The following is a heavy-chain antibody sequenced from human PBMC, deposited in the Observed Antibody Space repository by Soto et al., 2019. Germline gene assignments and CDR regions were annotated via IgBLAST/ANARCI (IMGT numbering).Heavy chain of an antibody. CDR1: GFTFSSYA. D-gene: IGHD3-22*01. CDR2: ISSNGGST. V-gene: IGHV3-64*01. J-gene: IGHJ3*02. Sequence: PGGSLRLSCAASGFTFSSYAMHWVRQAPGKGLEYVSAISSNGGSTYYANSVKGRFTISRDNSKNTLYLQMNSLRAEDTAVYYCAKDSGLISYYYDSSRMAFDIWGQGTMVTVSS. CDR3: AKDSGLISYYYDSSRMAFDI.